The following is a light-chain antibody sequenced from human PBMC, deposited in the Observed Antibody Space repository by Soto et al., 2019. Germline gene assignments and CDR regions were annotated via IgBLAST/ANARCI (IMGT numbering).Light chain of an antibody. Sequence: DIQMSQSPSTLPASVVDRVTIPSRASQSISSWLAWYQQKPVKAPKLLIYDASSLESGVPSRFSGSGSGTEFTLTISSLQPDDFATYYCQNYSGDRATCGKGHKVDIK. CDR3: QNYSGDRAT. CDR2: DAS. J-gene: IGKJ1*01. CDR1: QSISSW. V-gene: IGKV1-5*01.